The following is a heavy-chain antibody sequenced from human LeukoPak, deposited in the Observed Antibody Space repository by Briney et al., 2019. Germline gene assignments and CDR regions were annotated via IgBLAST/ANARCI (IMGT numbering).Heavy chain of an antibody. CDR3: ARRIAASRTYYYYYGMDV. CDR1: GGSFSGYY. V-gene: IGHV4-34*01. Sequence: SETLSLTCAVYGGSFSGYYWSWIRQPPGKGLEWIGEINHSGSTNYNPSLKSRVTISVDTSKYQFSLKLSSVTAADTAVYYCARRIAASRTYYYYYGMDVWGKGTTVTVSS. J-gene: IGHJ6*04. D-gene: IGHD6-13*01. CDR2: INHSGST.